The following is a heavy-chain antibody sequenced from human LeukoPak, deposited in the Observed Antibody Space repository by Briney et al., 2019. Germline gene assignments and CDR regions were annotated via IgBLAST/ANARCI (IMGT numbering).Heavy chain of an antibody. CDR1: GLTFSSSA. CDR3: AKTADCSTTSCFRQFDS. J-gene: IGHJ4*02. D-gene: IGHD2-2*01. V-gene: IGHV3-30*01. CDR2: ISSDGSNK. Sequence: GGSLRLSCAASGLTFSSSAMHWVRQAPGRGLEWVTVISSDGSNKDYADSVKGRFTVSRDNSENTLYLQMDSLRADDTALYYCAKTADCSTTSCFRQFDSWGQGTLVTVSS.